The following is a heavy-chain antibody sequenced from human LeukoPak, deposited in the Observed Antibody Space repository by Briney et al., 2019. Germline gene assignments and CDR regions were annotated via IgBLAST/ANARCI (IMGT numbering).Heavy chain of an antibody. CDR2: SYYSGTT. CDR1: GGSISSDY. CDR3: ARRTRIAVAGVFDY. Sequence: SETLSLTCSVSGGSISSDYWSWIRQPPGKGLEWIGYSYYSGTTNYNPSLKSRVTISVDTSKNQLSLKLRSVTAADTAVYYCARRTRIAVAGVFDYWGQGTLVTVSS. V-gene: IGHV4-59*01. D-gene: IGHD6-19*01. J-gene: IGHJ4*02.